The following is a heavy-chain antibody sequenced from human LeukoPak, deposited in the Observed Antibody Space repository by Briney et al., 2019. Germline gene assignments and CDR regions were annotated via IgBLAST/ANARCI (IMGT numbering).Heavy chain of an antibody. CDR3: ARETGLYYFDY. CDR2: IYYSGST. J-gene: IGHJ4*02. D-gene: IGHD1-14*01. Sequence: SETLSLTCTVSGXSISSGDYYWNWIRQPPGKGLEWIGHIYYSGSTYYNPPLKSRVTISVDTSKNQFSLKLSSVTAADTAVYFCARETGLYYFDYWGQGTRVTVSS. CDR1: GXSISSGDYY. V-gene: IGHV4-30-4*01.